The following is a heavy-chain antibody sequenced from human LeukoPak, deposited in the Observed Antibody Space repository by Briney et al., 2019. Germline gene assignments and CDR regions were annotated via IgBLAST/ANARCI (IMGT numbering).Heavy chain of an antibody. V-gene: IGHV1-69*01. Sequence: ASVKVSCKASGGTFSSCAISWVRQAPGQGLEWMGGIIPIFGTANYAQKFQGRVTITADESTSTAYMELSSLRSEDTAVYYCARSAEDDAFDIWGQGTMVTVSS. CDR3: ARSAEDDAFDI. CDR2: IIPIFGTA. CDR1: GGTFSSCA. J-gene: IGHJ3*02.